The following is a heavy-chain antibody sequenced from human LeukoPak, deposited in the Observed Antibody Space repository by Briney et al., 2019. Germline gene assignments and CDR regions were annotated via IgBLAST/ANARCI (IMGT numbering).Heavy chain of an antibody. Sequence: ASVKVSCKASGYTFTGYYMHWVRQAPGQGLEWMGWINPNIGGTNYAQKFQGRVTMTRDTSISTAYMELSRLRSDDTAVYYCAREDMVRGVSRWFDPWGQGTLVTVSS. CDR3: AREDMVRGVSRWFDP. J-gene: IGHJ5*02. V-gene: IGHV1-2*02. D-gene: IGHD3-10*01. CDR1: GYTFTGYY. CDR2: INPNIGGT.